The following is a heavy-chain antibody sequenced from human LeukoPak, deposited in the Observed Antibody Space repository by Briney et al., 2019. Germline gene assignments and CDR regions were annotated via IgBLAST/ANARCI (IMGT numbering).Heavy chain of an antibody. J-gene: IGHJ4*02. CDR1: GGTFSSYA. Sequence: SSVKVSCKASGGTFSSYAISWVRQAPGQGLEWMGGIIPIFGTANYAQKFQGRVTITADESTSTAYMELSSLRSEDTAVYYCARFGELLFQFDYWGQGTLVTVSS. V-gene: IGHV1-69*01. CDR2: IIPIFGTA. D-gene: IGHD3-10*01. CDR3: ARFGELLFQFDY.